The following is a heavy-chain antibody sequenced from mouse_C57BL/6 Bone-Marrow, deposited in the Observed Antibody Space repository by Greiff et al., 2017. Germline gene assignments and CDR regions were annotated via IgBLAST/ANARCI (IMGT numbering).Heavy chain of an antibody. V-gene: IGHV1-64*01. D-gene: IGHD2-5*01. CDR1: GYTFTSYW. Sequence: VQLQQPGAELVKPGASVKLSCKASGYTFTSYWMHWVKQRPGQGLEWIGMIHPNSGSTNYNEKFKSKATLTVDKSSSTASMQLSSLTSEDSAVYYCARKVLYSNYVYFDDWGQGTTLTVSS. CDR2: IHPNSGST. J-gene: IGHJ2*01. CDR3: ARKVLYSNYVYFDD.